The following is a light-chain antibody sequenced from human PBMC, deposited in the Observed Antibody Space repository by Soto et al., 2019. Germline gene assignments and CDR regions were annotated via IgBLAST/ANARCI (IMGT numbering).Light chain of an antibody. V-gene: IGKV1-27*01. CDR2: TAS. J-gene: IGKJ3*01. CDR1: QDISDF. CDR3: QKYNSAPFT. Sequence: DIQMTQSPSSLSASVGDRVTITCRASQDISDFLVWYQQKPGKVPKLLIYTASTLQAGVPSRFRGSGSWTGFNLTISRLQPGDVATYYCQKYNSAPFTFGPGTKVDIK.